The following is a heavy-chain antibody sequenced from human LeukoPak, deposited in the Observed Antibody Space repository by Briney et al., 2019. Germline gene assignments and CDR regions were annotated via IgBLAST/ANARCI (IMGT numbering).Heavy chain of an antibody. CDR2: IYYSGNT. V-gene: IGHV4-39*07. CDR3: ARVHTYYYDSSGSDFDY. D-gene: IGHD3-22*01. CDR1: GGSISSSSYY. J-gene: IGHJ4*02. Sequence: PSETLSLTCAVSGGSISSSSYYWGWVRQPPGKGLEWIGSIYYSGNTYYNPSLKSRVTISVDTSKNQFSLKLSSVTAADTAVYYCARVHTYYYDSSGSDFDYWGQGTLVTVSS.